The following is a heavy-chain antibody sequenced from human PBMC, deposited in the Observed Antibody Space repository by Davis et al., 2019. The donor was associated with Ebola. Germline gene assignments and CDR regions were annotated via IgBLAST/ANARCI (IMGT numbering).Heavy chain of an antibody. D-gene: IGHD6-19*01. CDR2: IKQDGSEK. Sequence: GGSLRLSCAASGFTFSSYWMSWVRQAPGKGLEWVANIKQDGSEKYYADSVKGRFTISRDNSKNTLYLQMNSLRAEDTAVYYCARGAAYSSGWTDYWGQGTLVTVSS. V-gene: IGHV3-7*01. CDR3: ARGAAYSSGWTDY. J-gene: IGHJ4*02. CDR1: GFTFSSYW.